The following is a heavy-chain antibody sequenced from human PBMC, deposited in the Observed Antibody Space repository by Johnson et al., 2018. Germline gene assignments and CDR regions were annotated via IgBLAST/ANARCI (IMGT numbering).Heavy chain of an antibody. CDR1: GFTVSSNY. Sequence: EVQLLESEGGVVQPGVSLGLSCAASGFTVSSNYKSWVRRAPGKGLDWVSFIYSGGRTYYADSVKGRFTNSRENSKNTLYLQMNSLRAEDTAVYYCARDPMDYYGMDVWGQGTTVTVSS. CDR2: IYSGGRT. CDR3: ARDPMDYYGMDV. D-gene: IGHD3-10*01. J-gene: IGHJ6*02. V-gene: IGHV3-53*01.